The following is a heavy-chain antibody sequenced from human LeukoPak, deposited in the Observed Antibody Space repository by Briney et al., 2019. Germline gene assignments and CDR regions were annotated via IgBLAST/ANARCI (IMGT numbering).Heavy chain of an antibody. J-gene: IGHJ4*02. CDR1: GFTFSGYW. CDR3: ARDPSAYCGGDCPPRY. Sequence: GGSLRLSCAASGFTFSGYWMHWVRQAPGKGLIWVSRLNTDGRTTNYADFVKGRFTISRDNARNTLYLQMNSLRPDDTAVYYCARDPSAYCGGDCPPRYWGQGTLVTVSS. V-gene: IGHV3-74*01. D-gene: IGHD2-21*02. CDR2: LNTDGRTT.